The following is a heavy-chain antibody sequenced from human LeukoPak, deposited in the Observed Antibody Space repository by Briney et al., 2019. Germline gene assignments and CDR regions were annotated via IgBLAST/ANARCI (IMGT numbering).Heavy chain of an antibody. Sequence: ASVKVSCKASRYTFTSYDINWVRQATGQGLEWMGWMNPNSGNTGYAQKFQGRVTMTRNTSISTAYMELSSLRSEDTAVYYCARAGYCSGGSCYSDAFDIWGQGTMVTVSS. J-gene: IGHJ3*02. D-gene: IGHD2-15*01. CDR1: RYTFTSYD. V-gene: IGHV1-8*01. CDR3: ARAGYCSGGSCYSDAFDI. CDR2: MNPNSGNT.